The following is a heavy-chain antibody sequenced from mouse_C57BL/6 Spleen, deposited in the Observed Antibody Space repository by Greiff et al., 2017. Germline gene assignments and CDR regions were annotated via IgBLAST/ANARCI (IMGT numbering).Heavy chain of an antibody. J-gene: IGHJ3*01. CDR2: IYPGDGDT. CDR1: GYAFSSSW. CDR3: AREDYGGVY. V-gene: IGHV1-82*01. Sequence: QVQLQQSGPELVKPGASVKISCKASGYAFSSSWMNWVKQRPGKGLEWIGRIYPGDGDTNYNGKFKGKATLTADKSSSTAYMQLSSLTAEDSAVYCCAREDYGGVYWGKGTLVTVSA. D-gene: IGHD1-1*01.